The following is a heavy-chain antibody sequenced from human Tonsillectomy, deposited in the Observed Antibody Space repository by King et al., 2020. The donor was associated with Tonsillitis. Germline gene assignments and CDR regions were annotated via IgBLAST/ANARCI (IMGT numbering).Heavy chain of an antibody. CDR1: GGSISSYY. J-gene: IGHJ5*02. CDR3: ARVNRYFDILQGFDP. V-gene: IGHV4-59*01. D-gene: IGHD3-9*01. CDR2: IYYSGST. Sequence: VQLQESGPGLVKPSETLSLTCTVSGGSISSYYWSWIRQPPGKGLEGIGYIYYSGSTNYNPSLKSRVTISVDTSKNQFSLKLSSVTAADTAVYYCARVNRYFDILQGFDPWGQGTLVTVSS.